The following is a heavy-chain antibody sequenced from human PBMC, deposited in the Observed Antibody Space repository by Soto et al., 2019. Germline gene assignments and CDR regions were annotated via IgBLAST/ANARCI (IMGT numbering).Heavy chain of an antibody. CDR2: IYPGDSDT. V-gene: IGHV5-51*01. D-gene: IGHD1-1*01. Sequence: GESLKISCKASGYSFTSYWIGWVRQMPGKGLEWMGIIYPGDSDTRYSPSFQGQVTISADKSISTASLQWSSLKASDTAMYYCARIPSTGPYYFDYWGQGTLVTVSS. CDR1: GYSFTSYW. CDR3: ARIPSTGPYYFDY. J-gene: IGHJ4*02.